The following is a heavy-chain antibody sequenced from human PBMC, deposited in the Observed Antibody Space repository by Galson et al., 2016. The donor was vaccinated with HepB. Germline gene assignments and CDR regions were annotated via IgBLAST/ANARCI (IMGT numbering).Heavy chain of an antibody. CDR3: VTPRIGGSYFMPVDS. Sequence: SLRLSCAASGFIFSTYGMHWVRQAPGKGLEWVAVITHDGSNKYHADSVKGRFTISRDNSKDTEYLQIESLRPEDSAIYFCVTPRIGGSYFMPVDSWGQGTLVTVSS. V-gene: IGHV3-30*03. CDR1: GFIFSTYG. J-gene: IGHJ4*02. D-gene: IGHD1-26*01. CDR2: ITHDGSNK.